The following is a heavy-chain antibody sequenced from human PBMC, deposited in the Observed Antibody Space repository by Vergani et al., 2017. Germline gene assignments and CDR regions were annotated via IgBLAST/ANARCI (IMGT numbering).Heavy chain of an antibody. Sequence: QVQLVESGGGVVQPGRSLRLSCAASGFTFSSYGMHWVRQAPGKGLEWVAVISYDGSNKYYADSVKGRFTISRDNSTNTLYLQMNSLRAEDTAVYYCAKDSGSSWSLDYWGQGTLVTVSS. J-gene: IGHJ4*02. CDR1: GFTFSSYG. CDR3: AKDSGSSWSLDY. D-gene: IGHD6-13*01. CDR2: ISYDGSNK. V-gene: IGHV3-30*18.